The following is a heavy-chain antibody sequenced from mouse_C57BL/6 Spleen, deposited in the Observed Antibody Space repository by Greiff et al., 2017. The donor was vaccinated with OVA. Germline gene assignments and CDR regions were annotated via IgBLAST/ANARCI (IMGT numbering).Heavy chain of an antibody. Sequence: DVQLVESGGDLVKPGGSLKLSCAASGFTFSSYGMSWVRQTPDKRLEWVATISSGGSYTYYPDSVKGRFTISRDNAKNTLYVKISSLKSEDTAMYYCARQGMSRGNYFDYWGQGTTLTVSS. V-gene: IGHV5-6*01. CDR3: ARQGMSRGNYFDY. CDR2: ISSGGSYT. CDR1: GFTFSSYG. J-gene: IGHJ2*01. D-gene: IGHD1-1*01.